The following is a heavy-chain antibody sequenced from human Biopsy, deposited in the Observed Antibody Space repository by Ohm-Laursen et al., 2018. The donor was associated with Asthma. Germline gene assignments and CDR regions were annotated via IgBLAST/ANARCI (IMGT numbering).Heavy chain of an antibody. D-gene: IGHD2-15*01. CDR2: ISYSGST. Sequence: SDTLSLTCTVSGGSVSSGSCYWSWIRQPPGKGLAWVSYISYSGSTDYNPSLKSRLTISMDTSENQFSLKLSSVTAADTAVYYCARVPTTLRYFDLWGRGTLVTVSS. CDR1: GGSVSSGSCY. CDR3: ARVPTTLRYFDL. J-gene: IGHJ2*01. V-gene: IGHV4-61*01.